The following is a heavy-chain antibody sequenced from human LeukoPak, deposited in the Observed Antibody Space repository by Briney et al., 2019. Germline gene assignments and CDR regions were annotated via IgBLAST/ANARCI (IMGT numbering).Heavy chain of an antibody. CDR2: INPSGGST. CDR3: AKDSPTGWIKYSSSLDWFDP. V-gene: IGHV1-46*01. Sequence: ASVKVSCKASGYTFTSYYMHWVRQAPGQGLEWMGIINPSGGSTSYAQKFQGRVTMTRDMSTSTVYMELSSLRSEDTAVYYCAKDSPTGWIKYSSSLDWFDPWGQGTLVTVSS. J-gene: IGHJ5*02. D-gene: IGHD6-6*01. CDR1: GYTFTSYY.